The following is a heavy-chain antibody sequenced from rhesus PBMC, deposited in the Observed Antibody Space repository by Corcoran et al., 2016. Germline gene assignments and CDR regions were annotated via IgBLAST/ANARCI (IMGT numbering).Heavy chain of an antibody. CDR2: ITYSGST. V-gene: IGHV4-122*02. CDR3: ARRGPMVGFDY. J-gene: IGHJ4*01. Sequence: QVQLQESGPGVVKPSETLSPTCAVSGGPISGYYLRSWIRQPPGKGLEWIGHITYSGSTSYNPSLKSRVTISRGTSENQFSLKLSSVTAADTAVYYCARRGPMVGFDYWGQGVLVTVSS. D-gene: IGHD4-4*01. CDR1: GGPISGYYL.